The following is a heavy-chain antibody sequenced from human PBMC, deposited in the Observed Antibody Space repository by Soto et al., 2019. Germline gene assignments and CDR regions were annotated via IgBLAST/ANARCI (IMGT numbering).Heavy chain of an antibody. D-gene: IGHD6-19*01. CDR1: GGTFSSYA. CDR2: IIPIFGTA. Sequence: QVQLVQSGAEVKKPGSSVKVSCKASGGTFSSYAISWVRQAPGQGLEWMGGIIPIFGTANYAQKFQGRVTITADESTSTAYMELSSLRSEDTAVYYCARGDHGNGWYYYYYGMDVWGQGTTVTVSS. CDR3: ARGDHGNGWYYYYYGMDV. V-gene: IGHV1-69*01. J-gene: IGHJ6*02.